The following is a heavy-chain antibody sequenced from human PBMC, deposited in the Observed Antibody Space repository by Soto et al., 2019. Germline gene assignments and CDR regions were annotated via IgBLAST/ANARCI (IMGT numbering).Heavy chain of an antibody. CDR2: IYYSGST. CDR1: GGSVSSGSYY. Sequence: SETLSLTCTVSGGSVSSGSYYWSWIRQPPGKGLEWIGYIYYSGSTNYNPSLKSRVTISVDTSKNQFSLKLSSVTAADTAVYYCAREEYRGGIAGLYYYYYGMDVWGQGTTVTVSS. J-gene: IGHJ6*02. V-gene: IGHV4-61*01. CDR3: AREEYRGGIAGLYYYYYGMDV. D-gene: IGHD3-10*01.